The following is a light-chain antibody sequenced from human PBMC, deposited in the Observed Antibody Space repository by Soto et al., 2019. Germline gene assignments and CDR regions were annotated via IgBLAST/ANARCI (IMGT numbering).Light chain of an antibody. CDR1: QNIDSAY. V-gene: IGKV3D-20*01. Sequence: EIVLTQSPATLSLSPGERATLSCGTSQNIDSAYLAWYQQKPGLPPSLLIYDASSRATGIPDRFRGYGSGADFTLTITRLEPEDFAVYYCQHYGRSPTFGQGTKVEIK. CDR3: QHYGRSPT. J-gene: IGKJ1*01. CDR2: DAS.